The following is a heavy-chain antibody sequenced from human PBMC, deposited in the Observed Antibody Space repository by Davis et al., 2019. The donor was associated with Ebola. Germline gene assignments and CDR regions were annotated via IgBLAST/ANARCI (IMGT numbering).Heavy chain of an antibody. Sequence: GESLKISCAASGFTFSGSAMHWVRQASGKGLEWVGRIRSKANSYATAYAASVKGRFTISRDDSKNTAYLQMNSLKTEDTAVYYCTSSMTTVTTRHYYHYYGMDVWGQGTTVTVSS. CDR2: IRSKANSYAT. CDR3: TSSMTTVTTRHYYHYYGMDV. J-gene: IGHJ6*02. V-gene: IGHV3-73*01. D-gene: IGHD4-11*01. CDR1: GFTFSGSA.